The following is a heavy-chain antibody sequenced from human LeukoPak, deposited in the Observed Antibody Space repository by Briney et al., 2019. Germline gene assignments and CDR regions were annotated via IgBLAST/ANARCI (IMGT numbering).Heavy chain of an antibody. Sequence: GGSLRLSCAASGFTFSSHVMNWVRQAPGKGQEWVSVISGGSNTYYADSVKGRFTISRDNSKNTLYLQMNSLRAEDTAVYYCAKAPSGSYVPFEFWGQGTLVTVSS. CDR1: GFTFSSHV. CDR3: AKAPSGSYVPFEF. CDR2: ISGGSNT. V-gene: IGHV3-23*01. D-gene: IGHD1-26*01. J-gene: IGHJ4*02.